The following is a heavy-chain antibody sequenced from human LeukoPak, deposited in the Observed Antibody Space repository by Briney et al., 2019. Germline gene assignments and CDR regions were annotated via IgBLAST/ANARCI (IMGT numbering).Heavy chain of an antibody. V-gene: IGHV3-7*01. J-gene: IGHJ3*02. D-gene: IGHD3-10*01. Sequence: GGSLRLSCAASGFSLSSYWMTWLRQAPGKGLEWVANIKQDGSEKNYVDSVKGRFTISRDNAKNSLYLQMNSLRAEDTALYYCARVSVLLWFGEYAEAFDIWGQGTMVTVSS. CDR1: GFSLSSYW. CDR3: ARVSVLLWFGEYAEAFDI. CDR2: IKQDGSEK.